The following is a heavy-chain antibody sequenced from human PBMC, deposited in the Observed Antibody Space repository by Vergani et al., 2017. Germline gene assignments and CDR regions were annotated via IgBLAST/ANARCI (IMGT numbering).Heavy chain of an antibody. Sequence: QVQLVQSGAEVKKPGASVKVSCKASGYTFSNYGVSWLREAPGLGLEWLGWISGWAADTNHAQRLQGRVTMTTDTSTNTAYMELTSLRYDDTAVYYCAREGFYDNIRGTYRTPSYYGMGVWGQGTKVTVAS. J-gene: IGHJ6*02. V-gene: IGHV1-18*01. CDR3: AREGFYDNIRGTYRTPSYYGMGV. CDR2: ISGWAADT. CDR1: GYTFSNYG. D-gene: IGHD3-16*02.